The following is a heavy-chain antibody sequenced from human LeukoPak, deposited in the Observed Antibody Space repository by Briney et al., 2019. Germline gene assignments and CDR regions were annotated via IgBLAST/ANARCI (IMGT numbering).Heavy chain of an antibody. CDR2: INPNSGGT. Sequence: ASVKVSCKASGYTFTGYYMHWVRQAPGQGLEWMGWINPNSGGTNYAQKFQGRVTISVDTSKNQFSLKLSSVTAADTAVYYCARTTEGYCRSISCYGFDYYYYMDVWGKGTTVTISS. J-gene: IGHJ6*03. V-gene: IGHV1-2*02. CDR1: GYTFTGYY. CDR3: ARTTEGYCRSISCYGFDYYYYMDV. D-gene: IGHD2-2*01.